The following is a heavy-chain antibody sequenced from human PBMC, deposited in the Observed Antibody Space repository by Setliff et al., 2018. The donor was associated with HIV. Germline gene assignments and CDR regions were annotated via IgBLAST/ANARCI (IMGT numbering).Heavy chain of an antibody. CDR3: ARDVTAAGTGLFDY. CDR1: GGSISSHY. D-gene: IGHD6-13*01. CDR2: IYYTGSI. V-gene: IGHV4-59*11. J-gene: IGHJ4*02. Sequence: LSLTCSVSGGSISSHYWSWIRQPPGKELEWIGYIYYTGSINYNPSLKSRVTISVDTSKNQFSLKLRSVIAADTAVYYCARDVTAAGTGLFDYWGQGTLVTVSS.